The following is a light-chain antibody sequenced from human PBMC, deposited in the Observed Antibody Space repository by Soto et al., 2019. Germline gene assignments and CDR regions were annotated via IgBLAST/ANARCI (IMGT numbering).Light chain of an antibody. CDR3: QQANSFPVT. CDR2: AAS. CDR1: PGYSRR. V-gene: IGKV1-12*01. J-gene: IGKJ3*01. Sequence: DIQVTQSPISLSCSGGDRVTITCRAGPGYSRRLAWYQQKPGEGPKLLIYAASSLQSGVPSRFSGSGSGTDFTLTISSLQPEDFATYYCQQANSFPVTFGPGTKVDIK.